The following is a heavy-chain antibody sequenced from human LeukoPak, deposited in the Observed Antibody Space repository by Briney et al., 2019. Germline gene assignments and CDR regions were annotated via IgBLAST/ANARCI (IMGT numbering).Heavy chain of an antibody. J-gene: IGHJ4*02. CDR2: LHPGDSDI. CDR3: AVQYRDFYDF. V-gene: IGHV5-51*01. Sequence: GESLKISCRGSGYRFSNYWITWVRQMPGKRPEWLGILHPGDSDIRHSPSFEGQVTMSADTSTSTAYLQLNSLKASDTGTYYCAVQYRDFYDFWGQGTRVTVST. D-gene: IGHD5-12*01. CDR1: GYRFSNYW.